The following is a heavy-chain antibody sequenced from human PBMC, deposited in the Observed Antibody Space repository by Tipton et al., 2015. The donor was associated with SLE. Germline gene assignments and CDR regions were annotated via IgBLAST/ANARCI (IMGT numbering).Heavy chain of an antibody. CDR1: GGSISSHY. CDR2: IYYSGST. V-gene: IGHV4-59*11. CDR3: ARGHQGALGWYFDL. J-gene: IGHJ2*01. D-gene: IGHD1-26*01. Sequence: TLSLTCTVSGGSISSHYWSWIRQPPGKGLEWIGYIYYSGSTNYNPSLKSRVTISGDTSKNQFSLKLSSVTAADTAAYNCARGHQGALGWYFDLWGRGTLVTVSS.